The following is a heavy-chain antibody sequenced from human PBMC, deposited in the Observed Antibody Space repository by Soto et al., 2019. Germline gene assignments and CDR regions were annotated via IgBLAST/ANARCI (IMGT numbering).Heavy chain of an antibody. CDR2: VIPIFGTA. CDR1: GGTFSSYA. V-gene: IGHV1-69*13. D-gene: IGHD3-3*01. CDR3: ARGVVRTYYDFWSGYHETYYYYGMDV. J-gene: IGHJ6*02. Sequence: SSVKVSSKASGGTFSSYAISWLRQAPGQGLEWMGGVIPIFGTANYAQKFQGGVTITADESTSTAYMELSSLRSEDTAVYYCARGVVRTYYDFWSGYHETYYYYGMDVWGQGTTVTVSS.